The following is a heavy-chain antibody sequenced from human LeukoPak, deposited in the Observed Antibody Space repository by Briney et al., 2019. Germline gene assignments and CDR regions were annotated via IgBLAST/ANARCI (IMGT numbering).Heavy chain of an antibody. CDR3: ARVSGSIVARLAWFDS. Sequence: ASVNVSCKASGYIFTKYGFTWVRQAPGQGLEWMGWISAYDGYTNHAQKFQGRVTMTTDSSTTTAYMELRSLRSDDTAVYYCARVSGSIVARLAWFDSWGQGTLVTVSS. J-gene: IGHJ5*01. D-gene: IGHD6-6*01. CDR2: ISAYDGYT. V-gene: IGHV1-18*01. CDR1: GYIFTKYG.